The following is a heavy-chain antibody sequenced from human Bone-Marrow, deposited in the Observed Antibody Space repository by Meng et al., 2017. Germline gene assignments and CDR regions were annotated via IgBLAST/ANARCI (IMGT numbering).Heavy chain of an antibody. D-gene: IGHD6-6*01. CDR2: INHSGST. V-gene: IGHV4-34*01. Sequence: VQLQQWGEGLLKPSETLSLTCAVYGGSLIGYYWSWIRQPPGKGLEWIGEINHSGSTNYNPSLKSRVTISVDTSKNQFSMKLSSVTAADTAVYYCARGLRAARPLLFGYWGQGTLVTVSS. J-gene: IGHJ4*02. CDR1: GGSLIGYY. CDR3: ARGLRAARPLLFGY.